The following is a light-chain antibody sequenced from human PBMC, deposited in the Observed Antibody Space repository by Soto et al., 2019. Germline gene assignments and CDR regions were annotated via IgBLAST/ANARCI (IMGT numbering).Light chain of an antibody. CDR2: GAY. V-gene: IGKV3-11*01. J-gene: IGKJ5*01. CDR3: QQCSIWRIT. Sequence: MALTHATFTVSLCPRERPTRCSRPSHSFQGLLAWYQQKPGQAPRLLIYGAYNRATGIPPRFSGSGFGTEFTLTISSLEPEDSAVYYCQQCSIWRITFGQGTRLDIK. CDR1: HSFQGL.